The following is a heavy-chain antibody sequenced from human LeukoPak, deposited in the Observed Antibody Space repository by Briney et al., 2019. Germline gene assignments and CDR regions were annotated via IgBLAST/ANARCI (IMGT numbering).Heavy chain of an antibody. Sequence: GASVKVSCKASGHTFTNNYMHWVRQAPGQGLEWMGIINPSGDNTWYAQKFQGRVTMTRDMATSTDYMEVSSLKSEDTAVYYCARDNSQGDSAWWFDPWGQGTLVTVSS. CDR2: INPSGDNT. CDR1: GHTFTNNY. J-gene: IGHJ5*02. V-gene: IGHV1-46*01. D-gene: IGHD1-26*01. CDR3: ARDNSQGDSAWWFDP.